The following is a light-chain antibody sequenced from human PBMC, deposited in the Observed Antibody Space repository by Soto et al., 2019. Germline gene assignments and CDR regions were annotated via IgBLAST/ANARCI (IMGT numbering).Light chain of an antibody. CDR3: QQYGNSPLT. J-gene: IGKJ4*01. V-gene: IGKV3-20*01. CDR1: QSVRSDY. CDR2: GVS. Sequence: EIVLRQSPDTQSLSPGQRATLSYRASQSVRSDYFAWYQQKPGQAPRVIIFGVSTRATGVPDRFSGSGSGTDFTLTISRLEPEDFALYYCQQYGNSPLTCGGGTKWIS.